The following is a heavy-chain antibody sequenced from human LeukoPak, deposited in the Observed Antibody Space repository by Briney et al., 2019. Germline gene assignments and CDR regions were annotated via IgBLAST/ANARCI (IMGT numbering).Heavy chain of an antibody. CDR2: FDPDEGET. V-gene: IGHV1-24*01. CDR1: GHTLTEVA. Sequence: ASVKVSCKVSGHTLTEVAFHWVRQAPGKGLEWMGTFDPDEGETVYAQKFQGRVTMTDDKSTDTTYMELITLTSEDTAVYYCATETFYYDPRGHYYPTYSDPWGQGTLVTVSS. CDR3: ATETFYYDPRGHYYPTYSDP. D-gene: IGHD3-22*01. J-gene: IGHJ5*02.